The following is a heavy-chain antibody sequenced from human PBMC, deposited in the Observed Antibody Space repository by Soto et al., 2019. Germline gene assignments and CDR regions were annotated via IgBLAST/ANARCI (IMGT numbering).Heavy chain of an antibody. CDR1: GFTFSNAW. CDR3: TTNPGIKGRWLPPN. CDR2: IKSKTDGGTT. D-gene: IGHD5-12*01. V-gene: IGHV3-15*01. J-gene: IGHJ4*02. Sequence: GGSLRLSCAASGFTFSNAWMSWVRQAPGKGLEWVGRIKSKTDGGTTDYAAPVKGRFTISRDDSKNTLYLQMNSLKTEDTAVYYCTTNPGIKGRWLPPNWGQGTLVTVSS.